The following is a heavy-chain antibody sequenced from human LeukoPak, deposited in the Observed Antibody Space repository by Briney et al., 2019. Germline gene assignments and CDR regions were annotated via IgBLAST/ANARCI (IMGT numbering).Heavy chain of an antibody. Sequence: SETLSLTCTVSGASISSSNYYWGWFRQPPGKGLEWIGSIYYSGSTYYNPSLKSRVTISEDTSKNQFSLKLSSVTAADTAVYYCARHLRSGVRQLAGVTTRYFDYWGQGTLVTVSS. CDR2: IYYSGST. CDR3: ARHLRSGVRQLAGVTTRYFDY. D-gene: IGHD6-13*01. CDR1: GASISSSNYY. V-gene: IGHV4-39*01. J-gene: IGHJ4*02.